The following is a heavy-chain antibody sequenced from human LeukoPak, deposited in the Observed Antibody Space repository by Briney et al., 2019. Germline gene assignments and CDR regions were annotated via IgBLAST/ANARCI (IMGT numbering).Heavy chain of an antibody. Sequence: ASVNVSCKASGYTFTHYGISWVGQARGQGLEWMGWISAYNGNTNYAQKLQGRVTMTKDTSTSTDYLELRSLRSDDTAVYYCARDQVVAAAASFPWGQGTLVTVSS. CDR1: GYTFTHYG. J-gene: IGHJ5*02. V-gene: IGHV1-18*01. CDR3: ARDQVVAAAASFP. D-gene: IGHD6-13*01. CDR2: ISAYNGNT.